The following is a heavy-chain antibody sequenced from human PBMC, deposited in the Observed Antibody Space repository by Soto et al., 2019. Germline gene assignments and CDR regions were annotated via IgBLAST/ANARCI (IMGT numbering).Heavy chain of an antibody. Sequence: QVQLVESGGGVVQPGRSLRLSCAASGFTFSSYAMHWVRQAPGKGLEWVAVISYDGSNKYYADSVKGRFTISRDKSKNTVYLQMNSLRVEDTAVYYCVGVVDAIGDFDIWGQGTMVTVSS. V-gene: IGHV3-30-3*01. J-gene: IGHJ3*02. CDR1: GFTFSSYA. D-gene: IGHD2-15*01. CDR3: VGVVDAIGDFDI. CDR2: ISYDGSNK.